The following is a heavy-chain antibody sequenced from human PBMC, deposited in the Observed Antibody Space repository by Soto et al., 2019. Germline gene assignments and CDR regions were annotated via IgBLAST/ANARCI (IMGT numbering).Heavy chain of an antibody. CDR3: ARGLGKARRDGYNYVGYYYGMDV. V-gene: IGHV4-34*01. J-gene: IGHJ6*02. Sequence: QVQLQQWGAGLLKPSETLSLTCAVYGGSFSGYYWSWIRQPPGKGLEWIGEINHSGSTNYNPSLKSRVPISVDTSKNQFSLKLSSVTAADTAVYYCARGLGKARRDGYNYVGYYYGMDVWGQGTTVTVSS. CDR1: GGSFSGYY. D-gene: IGHD5-12*01. CDR2: INHSGST.